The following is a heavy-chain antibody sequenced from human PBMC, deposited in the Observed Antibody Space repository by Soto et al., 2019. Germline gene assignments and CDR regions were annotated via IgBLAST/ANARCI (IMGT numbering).Heavy chain of an antibody. CDR3: ARVLPDSSGHYGIGYYFDY. CDR2: IYYSGGA. Sequence: SETLSLTFNVSSGSINSGVYYWSWIRQLPGKGLEWIGYIYYSGGAYYNPSLKSRVTISVDTSKNQFSLRLSSVTAADTAVYFCARVLPDSSGHYGIGYYFDYWGQGTLVTVSS. V-gene: IGHV4-31*03. D-gene: IGHD3-22*01. J-gene: IGHJ4*02. CDR1: SGSINSGVYY.